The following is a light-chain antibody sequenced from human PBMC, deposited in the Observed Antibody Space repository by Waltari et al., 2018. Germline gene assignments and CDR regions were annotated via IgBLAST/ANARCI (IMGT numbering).Light chain of an antibody. CDR2: RNN. CDR3: AAWDDSLSGWV. CDR1: SSNIGSNY. J-gene: IGLJ3*02. V-gene: IGLV1-47*01. Sequence: QSVLTQPPSVSGTPGQRVTISCSGSSSNIGSNYVHWYQHLPGTAPKLLIYRNNPLPTGVPDRFPGSKSGTSASLAIRGLRSEDEADYYCAAWDDSLSGWVFGGGPKLTVL.